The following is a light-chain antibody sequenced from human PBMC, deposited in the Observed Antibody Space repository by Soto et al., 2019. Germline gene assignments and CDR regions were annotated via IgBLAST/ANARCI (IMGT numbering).Light chain of an antibody. CDR2: EVV. CDR3: KSYAGSDTYV. V-gene: IGLV2-8*01. Sequence: QPALTHPPPTSQSPGQSFTISYTRTKTDIGDYVFVCCYQHHPGKALCLIIYEVVQRPSGVPDRLFGSNSGNTSSLPVSGLQAADEADYFFKSYAGSDTYVFGSGTKVTVL. CDR1: KTDIGDYVF. J-gene: IGLJ1*01.